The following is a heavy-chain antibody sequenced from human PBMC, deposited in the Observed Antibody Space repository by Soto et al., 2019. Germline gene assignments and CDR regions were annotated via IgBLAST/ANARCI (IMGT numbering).Heavy chain of an antibody. CDR1: GGSISSGDYY. CDR2: IYYSGST. V-gene: IGHV4-30-4*01. J-gene: IGHJ4*02. D-gene: IGHD3-3*01. Sequence: QVQLQESGPGLVKPSQTLSLTCTVSGGSISSGDYYWSWIRQPPGKGLEWIGYIYYSGSTYYNPSLKSRVTISVDTSNNQFSLKLSSVTAADTAVYYCARDLRITIFGVVNDYFDYWGQGTLVTVSS. CDR3: ARDLRITIFGVVNDYFDY.